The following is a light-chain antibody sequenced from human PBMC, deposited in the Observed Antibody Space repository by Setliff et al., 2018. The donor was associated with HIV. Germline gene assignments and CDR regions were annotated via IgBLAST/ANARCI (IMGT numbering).Light chain of an antibody. J-gene: IGLJ1*01. CDR1: KLGDKY. CDR3: QAWDSSTLYV. V-gene: IGLV3-1*01. CDR2: QDN. Sequence: SYELPQPPSVSVSPGQAASITCSGDKLGDKYACWYQQKPGQSPVLVIYQDNKRPSGIPERFSGSNSGNTATLTISGTQAMDEADYYCQAWDSSTLYVFGTGTKVTVL.